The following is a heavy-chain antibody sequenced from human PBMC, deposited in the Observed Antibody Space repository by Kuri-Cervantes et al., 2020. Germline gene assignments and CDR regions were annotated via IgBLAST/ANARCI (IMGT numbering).Heavy chain of an antibody. J-gene: IGHJ4*02. V-gene: IGHV3-49*03. D-gene: IGHD6-13*01. CDR1: GFTFGDYA. Sequence: GGSLRLSCTASGFTFGDYAMSWFRQAPGKGLEWVGFIRSKAYGGTTEYAASVKGRFTISRDDSKSIAYLQMNSLKTEDTAVYYCTRPGSSWYSWIEYWGQGTQVTVSS. CDR2: IRSKAYGGTT. CDR3: TRPGSSWYSWIEY.